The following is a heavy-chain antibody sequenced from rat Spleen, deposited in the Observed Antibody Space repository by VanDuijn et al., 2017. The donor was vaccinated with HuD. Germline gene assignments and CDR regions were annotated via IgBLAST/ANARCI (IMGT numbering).Heavy chain of an antibody. Sequence: EVQLVESDGGLVQPGKSLKLSCAASGFTFSDYGMAWVRQAPTKGLEWVATISYGDTSGHSSTYYRDSVKGRFTISRDNAKSTLYLLMDSLRSEDTATYYCTRERRDYYSFDYWGQGVMVTVSS. CDR3: TRERRDYYSFDY. V-gene: IGHV5-29*01. CDR2: ISYGDTSGHSST. D-gene: IGHD1-6*01. CDR1: GFTFSDYG. J-gene: IGHJ2*01.